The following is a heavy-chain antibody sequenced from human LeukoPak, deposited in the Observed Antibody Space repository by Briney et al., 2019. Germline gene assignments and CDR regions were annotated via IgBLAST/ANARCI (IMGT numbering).Heavy chain of an antibody. Sequence: SETLSLTCAVYGGSFSGYYWSWIRQPPGKGLEWIGEISHSGSTNYNPSLKSRVTISVDTSKNQFSLKLSSVTAADTAVYYCARGSYDYVWGSYRYICAFDIWGQGTMVTVSS. CDR2: ISHSGST. J-gene: IGHJ3*02. V-gene: IGHV4-34*01. CDR3: ARGSYDYVWGSYRYICAFDI. CDR1: GGSFSGYY. D-gene: IGHD3-16*02.